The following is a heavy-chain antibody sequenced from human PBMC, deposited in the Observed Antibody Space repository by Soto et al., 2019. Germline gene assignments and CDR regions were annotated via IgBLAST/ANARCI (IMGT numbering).Heavy chain of an antibody. Sequence: QITLKESGPTLVKPTQTFTLACTFSGFSLSTSGMGVGWIRHPPGKALEWLALIYWDDDKRYSPSLKSRLTITKDTSKNQVVLTITNMDPVDTATYYCAHYSSTSSFDYWGQGTLVTVSS. V-gene: IGHV2-5*02. CDR2: IYWDDDK. CDR3: AHYSSTSSFDY. J-gene: IGHJ4*02. CDR1: GFSLSTSGMG. D-gene: IGHD6-13*01.